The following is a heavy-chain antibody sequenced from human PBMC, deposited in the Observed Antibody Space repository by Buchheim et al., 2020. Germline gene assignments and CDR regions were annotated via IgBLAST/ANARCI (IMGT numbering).Heavy chain of an antibody. Sequence: EVQLVDSGGGLVQPGESLRLSCAASGFSFSGYAMSWVRQAPGKGLEWVSSICGSGATTFNADSVKGRFTISRDNSKNMLYLQMNSLRAEDTAVYFCAKGSRGYTNYYFDYWGQGTL. D-gene: IGHD4-11*01. CDR2: ICGSGATT. V-gene: IGHV3-23*04. CDR1: GFSFSGYA. CDR3: AKGSRGYTNYYFDY. J-gene: IGHJ4*02.